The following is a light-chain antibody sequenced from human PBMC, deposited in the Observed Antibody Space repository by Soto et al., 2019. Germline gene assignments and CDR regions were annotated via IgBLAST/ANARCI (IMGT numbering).Light chain of an antibody. J-gene: IGKJ5*01. CDR1: QSVNSN. CDR2: GIS. V-gene: IGKV3D-15*01. Sequence: EIVMTQSPAALYVSPGERATPSCSASQSVNSNYLAWYQQKPGQAPMLLIYGISKRATDIPDRFSGSGSGTEFNLTISRLQTEDLATYYCQRQGQWPITFGQGTRVDIK. CDR3: QRQGQWPIT.